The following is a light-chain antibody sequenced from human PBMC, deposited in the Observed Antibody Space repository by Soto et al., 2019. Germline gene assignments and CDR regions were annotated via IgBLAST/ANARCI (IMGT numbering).Light chain of an antibody. Sequence: QSALTQPPSSSGTLGQRVSISCSGSSSNIGSNAVDWYQQFPGTAPKLLVYFNDQRPSGVPDRFSGSKSGTSASLAISGLQSEDEADYYCAAWDDSLNGVVFGGGTKLTVL. CDR2: FND. CDR1: SSNIGSNA. CDR3: AAWDDSLNGVV. V-gene: IGLV1-44*01. J-gene: IGLJ2*01.